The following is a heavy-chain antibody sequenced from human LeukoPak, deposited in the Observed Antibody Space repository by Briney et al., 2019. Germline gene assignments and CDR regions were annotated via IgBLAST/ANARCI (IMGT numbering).Heavy chain of an antibody. CDR3: ARGGGRYST. J-gene: IGHJ5*02. CDR1: GGTFSSYA. Sequence: SAVKVSCKTSGGTFSSYAISWVRQAPGHGREWMGGIITILRIANDAQKFQGRVTITADKSTSTAYMELSSLRSEDTAVYYCARGGGRYSTWGQGTLVTVSS. CDR2: IITILRIA. D-gene: IGHD4-11*01. V-gene: IGHV1-69*10.